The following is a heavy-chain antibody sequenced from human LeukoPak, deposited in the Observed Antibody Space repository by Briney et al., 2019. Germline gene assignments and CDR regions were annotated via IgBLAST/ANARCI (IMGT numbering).Heavy chain of an antibody. D-gene: IGHD3-22*01. CDR2: ISYDGSNK. J-gene: IGHJ4*02. CDR3: ARGDRPDYYDSSGYLDY. CDR1: GFTFSSYG. V-gene: IGHV3-30*03. Sequence: GRSLRLSCAASGFTFSSYGMHWVRQAPGKGLEWVAVISYDGSNKYYADSVKGRFTISRDNSKNTLYLQMNSLRAEDTAVYYCARGDRPDYYDSSGYLDYWGQGALVTVSS.